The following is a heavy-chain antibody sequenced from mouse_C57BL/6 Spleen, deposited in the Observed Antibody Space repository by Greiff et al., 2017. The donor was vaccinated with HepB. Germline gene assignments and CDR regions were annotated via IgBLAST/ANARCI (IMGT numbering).Heavy chain of an antibody. CDR1: GYTFTDYE. V-gene: IGHV1-15*01. CDR2: IDPETGGT. Sequence: QVQLQQSGAELVRPGASVTLSCKASGYTFTDYEMHWVKQTPVHGLEWIGAIDPETGGTAYNQKFKGKAILTADQSSSTAYMELRSLTSEDSAVYYCTRESNSLYYAMDYWGQGTSVTVSS. D-gene: IGHD2-5*01. CDR3: TRESNSLYYAMDY. J-gene: IGHJ4*01.